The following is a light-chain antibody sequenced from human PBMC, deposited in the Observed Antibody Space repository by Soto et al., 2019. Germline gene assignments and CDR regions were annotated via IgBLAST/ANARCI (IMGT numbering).Light chain of an antibody. CDR3: CSNAGSYTFRV. CDR1: SSDVGAYNY. CDR2: DVT. J-gene: IGLJ1*01. V-gene: IGLV2-11*01. Sequence: QSALTQPRSVSGSPGQSVTISCTGTSSDVGAYNYVSWFQQHPGKAPKLMIYDVTKRPSGVPDRFSGSKSGNTASLTISGLQAEDEADYYCCSNAGSYTFRVFGTGTKVTVL.